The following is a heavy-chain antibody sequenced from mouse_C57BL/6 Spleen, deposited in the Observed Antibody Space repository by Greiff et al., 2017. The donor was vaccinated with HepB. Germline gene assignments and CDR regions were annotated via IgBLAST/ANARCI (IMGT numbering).Heavy chain of an antibody. J-gene: IGHJ4*01. D-gene: IGHD1-2*01. CDR2: IYPGSGNT. CDR3: AEYGGGY. V-gene: IGHV1-76*01. CDR1: GYTFTDYY. Sequence: QVQLQQSGAELVRPGASVKLSCKASGYTFTDYYINWVKQRPGQGLEWIARIYPGSGNTYYNEKFKGKATLTAEKSSSTAYMQLSSLTSEDSAVYFCAEYGGGYWGQGTSVTVSS.